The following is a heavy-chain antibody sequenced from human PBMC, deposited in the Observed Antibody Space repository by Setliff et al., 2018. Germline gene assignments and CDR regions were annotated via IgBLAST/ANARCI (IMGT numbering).Heavy chain of an antibody. CDR3: ARERARDSSGYYSDY. CDR1: GYTFTTYD. Sequence: GASVKVSCKASGYTFTTYDINWVRLATGQGLEWMGWMNPNSGNTGYAQKFQGRVTMTRNTSISTAYMELSSLRSEDTAVYYCARERARDSSGYYSDYWGQGTLVTVSS. D-gene: IGHD3-22*01. V-gene: IGHV1-8*02. J-gene: IGHJ4*02. CDR2: MNPNSGNT.